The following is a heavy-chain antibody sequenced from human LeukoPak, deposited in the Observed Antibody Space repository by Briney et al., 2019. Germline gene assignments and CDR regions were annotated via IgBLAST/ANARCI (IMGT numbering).Heavy chain of an antibody. V-gene: IGHV1-8*01. CDR2: MNPNSGNT. D-gene: IGHD5-18*01. J-gene: IGHJ4*02. Sequence: ASVKVSCKASGYTFTSYDINWVRQATGQGLEWMGWMNPNSGNTGYAQKFRGRVTMTRNTSISTAYMELSSLRSEDTAVYYCARGRKGYSYAQYYFDYWGQGTLVTVSS. CDR3: ARGRKGYSYAQYYFDY. CDR1: GYTFTSYD.